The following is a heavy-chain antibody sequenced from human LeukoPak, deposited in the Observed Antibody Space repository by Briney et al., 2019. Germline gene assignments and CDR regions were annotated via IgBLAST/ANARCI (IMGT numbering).Heavy chain of an antibody. V-gene: IGHV4-34*01. D-gene: IGHD3-9*01. CDR2: INHSGST. CDR1: GGSFSGYY. J-gene: IGHJ4*02. CDR3: ARVRGGYDILTGYSN. Sequence: SETLSLTCAVYGGSFSGYYWSWIRQPPGKGLEWIGEINHSGSTNYNPSLKSRVTISVDKSKNQFSLKLSSVAAADTAVYYCARVRGGYDILTGYSNWGQGTLVTVSS.